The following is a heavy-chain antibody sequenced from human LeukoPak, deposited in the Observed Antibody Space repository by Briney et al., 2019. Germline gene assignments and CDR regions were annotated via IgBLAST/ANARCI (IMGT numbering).Heavy chain of an antibody. J-gene: IGHJ4*02. V-gene: IGHV3-30-3*01. CDR1: GFTFITCA. D-gene: IGHD3-3*01. CDR2: ISYHGSNK. CDR3: ARDPRFLEWLGYFDY. Sequence: PGGSLRLSCAASGFTFITCAMHWVRQAPGKGLEWVAVISYHGSNKDYADSVKGRFTISRDNSKNTLYLEMNSLRAEDTAVYYCARDPRFLEWLGYFDYWGQGTLVTVSS.